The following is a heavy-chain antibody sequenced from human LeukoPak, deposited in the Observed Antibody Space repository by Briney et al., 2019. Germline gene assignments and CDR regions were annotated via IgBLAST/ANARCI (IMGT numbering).Heavy chain of an antibody. V-gene: IGHV3-74*01. J-gene: IGHJ4*02. CDR2: IDSDSGGT. Sequence: PGRSLRLSCAASGFTFSLYWMHWVRHAPGKGLVWVARIDSDSGGTEYADSVQGRFTISRGNAKNTLYLQMNSLRAEDTAVYYCVRDGDTALVPFDSWGQGTLVTVSS. CDR1: GFTFSLYW. D-gene: IGHD5-18*01. CDR3: VRDGDTALVPFDS.